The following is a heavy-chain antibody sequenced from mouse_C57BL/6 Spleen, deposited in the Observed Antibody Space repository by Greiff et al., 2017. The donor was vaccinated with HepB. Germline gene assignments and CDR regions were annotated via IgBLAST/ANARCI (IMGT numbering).Heavy chain of an antibody. CDR2: IYPGSGST. V-gene: IGHV1-55*01. D-gene: IGHD1-1*01. CDR1: GYTFTSYW. CDR3: ARSRSITTVVDAWFAY. Sequence: QVQLQQPGAELVKPGASVKMSCKASGYTFTSYWITWVKQRPGQGLEWIGDIYPGSGSTNYNEKFKSKATLTVDTSSSTAYMQLSSLTSEDSAVYYCARSRSITTVVDAWFAYWGQGTLVTVSA. J-gene: IGHJ3*01.